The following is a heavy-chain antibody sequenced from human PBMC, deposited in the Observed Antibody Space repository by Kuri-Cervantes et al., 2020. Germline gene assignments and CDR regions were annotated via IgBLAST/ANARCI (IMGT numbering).Heavy chain of an antibody. V-gene: IGHV3-7*01. J-gene: IGHJ4*02. D-gene: IGHD3-22*01. Sequence: GESLKISCAASGFTFSSYWMSWVRQAPGKGLEWVANIKQDGSEKYYADSVKGRFTISRDNSKNTLYLQMNSLRAEDTAVYYCARDRGSGYYYSIDDWGQGTLVTVSS. CDR2: IKQDGSEK. CDR3: ARDRGSGYYYSIDD. CDR1: GFTFSSYW.